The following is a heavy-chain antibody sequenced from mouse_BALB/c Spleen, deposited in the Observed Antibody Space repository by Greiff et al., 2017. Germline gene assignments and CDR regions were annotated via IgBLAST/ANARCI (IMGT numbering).Heavy chain of an antibody. CDR2: IYWDDDK. CDR1: GFSLSTSGMG. D-gene: IGHD1-1*01. CDR3: ARSRSTGAMDY. Sequence: QVTLKVSGPGILQPSQTLSLTCSFSGFSLSTSGMGVSWIRQPSGKGLEWLAHIYWDDDKRYNPSLKSRLTISKDTSSNQVFLKITSVDTADTATYYCARSRSTGAMDYWGQGTSVTVSS. V-gene: IGHV8-12*01. J-gene: IGHJ4*01.